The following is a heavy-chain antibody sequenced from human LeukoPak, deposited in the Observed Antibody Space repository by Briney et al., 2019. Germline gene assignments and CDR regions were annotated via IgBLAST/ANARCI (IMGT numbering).Heavy chain of an antibody. CDR2: IKQDGSEK. CDR3: TTRGYSGYDDY. Sequence: GGSLRLSCAASGFTFSSSWMSWVRQTPGKGLEWVGNIKQDGSEKYYVDSVKGRFTISRDNAKNSLYLQLNSLKTEDTAVYYCTTRGYSGYDDYWGQGTLVTVSS. J-gene: IGHJ4*02. V-gene: IGHV3-7*05. CDR1: GFTFSSSW. D-gene: IGHD5-12*01.